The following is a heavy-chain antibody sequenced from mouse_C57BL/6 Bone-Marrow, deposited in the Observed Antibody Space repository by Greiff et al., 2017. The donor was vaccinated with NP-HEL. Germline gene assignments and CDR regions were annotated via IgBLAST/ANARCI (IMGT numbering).Heavy chain of an antibody. D-gene: IGHD2-1*01. V-gene: IGHV1-9*01. CDR2: ILPGSGST. J-gene: IGHJ3*01. Sequence: VMLVESGAELMKPGASVKLSCKATGYTFTGYWIEWVKQRPGHGLEWIGEILPGSGSTNYNEKFKGKATFTADTSSNTAYLQLSSLTPEDSAIYYCARSGRYGNYEGFAYWGQGTLVTVSA. CDR1: GYTFTGYW. CDR3: ARSGRYGNYEGFAY.